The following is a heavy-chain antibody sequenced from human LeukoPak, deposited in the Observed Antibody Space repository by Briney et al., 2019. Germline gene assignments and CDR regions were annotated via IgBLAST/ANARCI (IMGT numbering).Heavy chain of an antibody. CDR1: GFTFDDYA. CDR2: ISWNSGSI. D-gene: IGHD6-13*01. CDR3: AKGTYSSSWSGFDY. Sequence: GRSLRLSRAASGFTFDDYAMHWVRQAPGKGLEWVSGISWNSGSIGYADSVKGRFTISRDNAKNSLYLQMNSLRAEDMALYYCAKGTYSSSWSGFDYWGQGTLVTVSS. J-gene: IGHJ4*02. V-gene: IGHV3-9*03.